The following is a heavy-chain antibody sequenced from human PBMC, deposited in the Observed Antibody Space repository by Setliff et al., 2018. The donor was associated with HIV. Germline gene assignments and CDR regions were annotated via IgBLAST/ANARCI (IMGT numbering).Heavy chain of an antibody. CDR2: FYTSGST. Sequence: PSETLSLTCTVSGYSISSGYYWSWIRQPAGKGLEWIGRFYTSGSTNYNPSLKSRVTMSVDTSKNQFSLKLSSVTAADTAVYYCASTGYSSGWSFDYWGQGTLVTVSS. CDR3: ASTGYSSGWSFDY. D-gene: IGHD6-19*01. V-gene: IGHV4-4*07. CDR1: GYSISSGYY. J-gene: IGHJ4*02.